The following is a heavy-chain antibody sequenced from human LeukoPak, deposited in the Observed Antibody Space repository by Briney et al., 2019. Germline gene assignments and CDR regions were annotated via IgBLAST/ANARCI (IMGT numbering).Heavy chain of an antibody. D-gene: IGHD3-10*01. CDR2: INHSGST. Sequence: SETLSLTCAVYGGSFSGYYWSWIRQPPGKGLEWIGEINHSGSTNYNPSLKSRVTISVDTSKNQFSLKLSSVTAADTAVYYCARGAERITMVQGSYYYYYYMDVWGKGTTVTVSS. V-gene: IGHV4-34*01. CDR3: ARGAERITMVQGSYYYYYYMDV. J-gene: IGHJ6*03. CDR1: GGSFSGYY.